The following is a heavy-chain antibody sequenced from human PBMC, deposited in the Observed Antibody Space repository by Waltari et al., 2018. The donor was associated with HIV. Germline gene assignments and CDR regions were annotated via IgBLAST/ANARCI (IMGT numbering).Heavy chain of an antibody. CDR1: GFTFSNFW. D-gene: IGHD2-15*01. CDR3: VRDQEVVRGYYYGMDV. CDR2: IKDDGTGM. Sequence: EEKLVDSGGGLVQPGGSLRLSCAASGFTFSNFWMGWVRQAPGSVLGRVANIKDDGTGMYYVDSVKGRFTISRDNAKMSLYLQMNSLRAEDTAVYYCVRDQEVVRGYYYGMDVWGLGTTVTVPS. J-gene: IGHJ6*02. V-gene: IGHV3-7*01.